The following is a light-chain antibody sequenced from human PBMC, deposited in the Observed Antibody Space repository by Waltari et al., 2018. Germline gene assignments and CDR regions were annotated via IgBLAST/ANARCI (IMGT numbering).Light chain of an antibody. J-gene: IGKJ2*01. Sequence: EIVMTQTPLSLSVPQGQAASITCKSSQSLLQSDGKTYLYWYLQRAGQSPQLLIYEVSKRFSGVSDRISGSGSGTDFTLTISRVETDDVGIYFCMQTTHWRSFGRGTKLEIK. V-gene: IGKV2D-29*01. CDR3: MQTTHWRS. CDR2: EVS. CDR1: QSLLQSDGKTY.